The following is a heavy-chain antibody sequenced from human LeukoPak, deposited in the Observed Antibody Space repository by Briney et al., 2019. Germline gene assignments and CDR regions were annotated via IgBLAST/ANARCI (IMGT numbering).Heavy chain of an antibody. D-gene: IGHD1-26*01. CDR1: GGSFSGYY. J-gene: IGHJ4*02. CDR2: INHSGST. V-gene: IGHV4-34*01. CDR3: ARYYSSSYYYFDY. Sequence: SETLSLTCAVYGGSFSGYYWSWIRQPPGKGLEWIGEINHSGSTNYNPSLKSRVTISLDTSKNQFSLKLNSVTAADTAVYYCARYYSSSYYYFDYWGQGTLVTVSS.